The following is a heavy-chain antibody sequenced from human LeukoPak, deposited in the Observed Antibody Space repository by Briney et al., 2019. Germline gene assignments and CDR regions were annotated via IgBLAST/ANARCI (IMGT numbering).Heavy chain of an antibody. CDR2: IYYSGRT. J-gene: IGHJ4*02. D-gene: IGHD4/OR15-4a*01. CDR3: ARGYGGNAIDY. CDR1: GGSISSYY. Sequence: PSETLSLTCTVPGGSISSYYWSWIRQPPGKGLEWIGYIYYSGRTNYNPSLKSRVTISVDTSKNQFSLKLSSVTAADTAVYYCARGYGGNAIDYWGQGTLVTVSS. V-gene: IGHV4-59*01.